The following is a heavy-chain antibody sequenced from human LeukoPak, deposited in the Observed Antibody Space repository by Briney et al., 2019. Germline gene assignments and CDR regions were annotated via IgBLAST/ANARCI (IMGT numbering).Heavy chain of an antibody. CDR2: ISWNSGSI. D-gene: IGHD5-18*01. CDR3: ARVRTAMFTYYYYYMDV. Sequence: PGGSLRLSCAASGFTFDDYAMHWVRQAPGKGLEWVSGISWNSGSIGYADSVKGRFTISRDNAKNSLYLQMNSLRAEDTAVYYCARVRTAMFTYYYYYMDVWGKGTTVTVSS. CDR1: GFTFDDYA. V-gene: IGHV3-9*01. J-gene: IGHJ6*03.